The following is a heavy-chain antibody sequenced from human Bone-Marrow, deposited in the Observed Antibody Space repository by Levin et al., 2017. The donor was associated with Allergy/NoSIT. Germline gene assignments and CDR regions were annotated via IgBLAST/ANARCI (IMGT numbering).Heavy chain of an antibody. J-gene: IGHJ4*02. D-gene: IGHD6-6*01. CDR3: AKEIRRADSSPDY. CDR1: GFSFQDYP. Sequence: QLGESLKISCAASGFSFQDYPMHWVRQGPGKGLEWVAGLSGNSRSIGYADSVRGRFSVSRDNAKSSLYLQMNDVRIEDSALYYCAKEIRRADSSPDYWGQGTLVTVFS. V-gene: IGHV3-9*01. CDR2: LSGNSRSI.